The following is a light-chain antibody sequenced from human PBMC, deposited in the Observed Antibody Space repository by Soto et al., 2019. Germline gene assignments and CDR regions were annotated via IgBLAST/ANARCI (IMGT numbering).Light chain of an antibody. Sequence: QSALTQPASVSGSLGQSITLSCTGTSSDIGGYSYVSWYQQSTGKAPKLIIFEVRDRPLVVSDRFSGSKSGNTASLTISGLRAEDEATYYCISYRDTDTLLIFGGGTKLTVL. J-gene: IGLJ2*01. CDR3: ISYRDTDTLLI. CDR1: SSDIGGYSY. V-gene: IGLV2-14*01. CDR2: EVR.